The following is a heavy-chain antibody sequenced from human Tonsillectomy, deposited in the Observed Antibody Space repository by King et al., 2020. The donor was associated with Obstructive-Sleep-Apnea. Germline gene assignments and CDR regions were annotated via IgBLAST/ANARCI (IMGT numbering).Heavy chain of an antibody. CDR2: IQSGGAT. D-gene: IGHD3-3*01. V-gene: IGHV3-53*04. CDR3: ARGWWSDDFWSGYHAFDV. Sequence: VQLVESGGILVQPGGSLRLSCASSGVSVNSNYMTWVRQAPGKGLEWVSVIQSGGATYYADAVKGRFTSSRHSSTNTLYLQMNSLRPEDTALYYCARGWWSDDFWSGYHAFDVWGQGTTVTVSS. J-gene: IGHJ3*01. CDR1: GVSVNSNY.